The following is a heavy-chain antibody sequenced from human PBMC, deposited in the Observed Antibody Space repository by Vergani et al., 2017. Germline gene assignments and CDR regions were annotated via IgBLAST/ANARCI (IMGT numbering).Heavy chain of an antibody. CDR2: IDWDDDK. CDR3: ARSSNWGSTGFDY. J-gene: IGHJ4*02. CDR1: GFSLSTSGMR. D-gene: IGHD7-27*01. V-gene: IGHV2-70*04. Sequence: QVTLKESGPALVKPTQTLTLTCTFSGFSLSTSGMRVSWIRQPPGKALEWPARIDWDDDKFYSTSLKTRLTISKDTSKNQVVLTMTNMDPVDTATYYCARSSNWGSTGFDYWGQGTLVTVSS.